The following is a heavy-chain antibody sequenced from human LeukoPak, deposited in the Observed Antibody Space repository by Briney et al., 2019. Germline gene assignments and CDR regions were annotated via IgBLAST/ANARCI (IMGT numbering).Heavy chain of an antibody. V-gene: IGHV4-31*03. J-gene: IGHJ4*02. Sequence: PSQTLSLTCTVSGGSISSGGYYWSWIRQHPGKGLEWIGYIYYSGSTYYNPSLKSRVTISVDTSKNQFSLKLSSVTAADTAVCYCARWNGWNYVGYFDYWGQGTLVTVSS. CDR2: IYYSGST. D-gene: IGHD1-7*01. CDR1: GGSISSGGYY. CDR3: ARWNGWNYVGYFDY.